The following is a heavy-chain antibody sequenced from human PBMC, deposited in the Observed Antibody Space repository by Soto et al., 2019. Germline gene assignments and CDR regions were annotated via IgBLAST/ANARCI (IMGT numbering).Heavy chain of an antibody. CDR1: GYTFTSYG. Sequence: ASVKVSCKASGYTFTSYGISWVRQAPGQGLEWMGWISAYNGNTNYAQKLQGRVTMTTDTSTSTAYMELRSLRSDDTAVYYCARSLRSGSYYILNYYYYYGMDVWGQGTTVTVSS. D-gene: IGHD3-10*01. J-gene: IGHJ6*02. V-gene: IGHV1-18*01. CDR3: ARSLRSGSYYILNYYYYYGMDV. CDR2: ISAYNGNT.